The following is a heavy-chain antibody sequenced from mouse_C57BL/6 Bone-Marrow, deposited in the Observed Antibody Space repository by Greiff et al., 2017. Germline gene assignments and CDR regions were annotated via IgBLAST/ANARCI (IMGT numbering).Heavy chain of an antibody. CDR2: IRSKSSNYAT. V-gene: IGHV10-3*01. CDR3: VREGNGYYDWYFDV. Sequence: EVMLVESGGGLVQPKGSLKLSCAASGFTFNTYAMHWVRQAPGKGLEWVARIRSKSSNYATYYADSVKDRFTISRDDSQSMLYLQMNNLKTEDTAMYYCVREGNGYYDWYFDVWGTGTTGTVSS. CDR1: GFTFNTYA. J-gene: IGHJ1*03. D-gene: IGHD2-3*01.